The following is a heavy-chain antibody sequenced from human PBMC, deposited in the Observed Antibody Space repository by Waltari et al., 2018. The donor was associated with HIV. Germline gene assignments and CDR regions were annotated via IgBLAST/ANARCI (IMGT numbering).Heavy chain of an antibody. CDR1: GASTSSVGYY. Sequence: QVHLQESGPGLVKPSQTLSLTCTVSGASTSSVGYYWSLIRQPPGTGLEWIGYISYSGSNYYNPSLKSRVTISVDTSKNQFSLKLSSVTAADTAGYYCARDCVGYCSSFSNYGMDVWGQGTTVTVSS. J-gene: IGHJ6*02. CDR3: ARDCVGYCSSFSNYGMDV. V-gene: IGHV4-31*03. D-gene: IGHD2-2*01. CDR2: ISYSGSN.